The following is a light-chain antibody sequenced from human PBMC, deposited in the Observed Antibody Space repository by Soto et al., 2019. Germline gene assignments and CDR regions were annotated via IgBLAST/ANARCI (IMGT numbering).Light chain of an antibody. Sequence: EIVMTQSPATLSVPPGGRATLSCRASQSVSSYLAWYQQRPGQPPRLLIYRASTRATGIPARFSGSGSGTEFSLPLSNLQSEDFAVYYCQQYSTWPPRYTYGQGTKLAI. V-gene: IGKV3-15*01. J-gene: IGKJ2*01. CDR2: RAS. CDR3: QQYSTWPPRYT. CDR1: QSVSSY.